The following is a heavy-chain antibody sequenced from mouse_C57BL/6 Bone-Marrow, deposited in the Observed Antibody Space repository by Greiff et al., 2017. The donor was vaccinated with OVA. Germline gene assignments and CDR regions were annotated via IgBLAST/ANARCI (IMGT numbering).Heavy chain of an antibody. CDR1: GFTFSSCA. CDR2: ISSGGDYI. J-gene: IGHJ4*01. CDR3: TRDGYYAMDY. V-gene: IGHV5-9-1*02. D-gene: IGHD2-3*01. Sequence: EVKLMESGEGLVKPGGSLKLSCAASGFTFSSCAMSWVRQTPEKRQEWVAYISSGGDYIYYADTVKGRFTISRDNARNTLYLQMSSLKSEDTAMYYCTRDGYYAMDYWGQGTSVTVSS.